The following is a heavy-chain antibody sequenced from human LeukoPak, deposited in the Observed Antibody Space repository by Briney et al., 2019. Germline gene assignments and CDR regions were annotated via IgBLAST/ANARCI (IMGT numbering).Heavy chain of an antibody. CDR2: IKHDGSEK. V-gene: IGHV3-7*03. J-gene: IGHJ4*02. CDR3: AKGASRAVAGQHLDY. Sequence: PGGSLRLSCEASGFIFNTYWMTWVRQVPGKGLEWVANIKHDGSEKHYAASVEGRFTISRDNSKKSLYLQMNNLRAEDTAVYYCAKGASRAVAGQHLDYWGQGTLVTVSS. D-gene: IGHD6-19*01. CDR1: GFIFNTYW.